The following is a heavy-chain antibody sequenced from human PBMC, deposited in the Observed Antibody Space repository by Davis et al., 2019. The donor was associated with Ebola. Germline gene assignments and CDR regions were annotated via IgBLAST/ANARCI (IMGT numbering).Heavy chain of an antibody. CDR1: GGSFSGYY. Sequence: SETLSLTCAVYGGSFSGYYWSWIRQPPGKGLEWIGEINHSGSTNYNPSLKSRVTISVDTSKNQFSLKLSSVTAADTAVYYCARTRYSSSRYYYYGMDVWGQGTTVTVSS. CDR2: INHSGST. D-gene: IGHD6-13*01. CDR3: ARTRYSSSRYYYYGMDV. V-gene: IGHV4-34*01. J-gene: IGHJ6*02.